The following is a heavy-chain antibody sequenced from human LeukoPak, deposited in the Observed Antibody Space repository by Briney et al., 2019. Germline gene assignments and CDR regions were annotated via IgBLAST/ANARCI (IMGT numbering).Heavy chain of an antibody. J-gene: IGHJ4*02. CDR3: ACDSGSYSAFDY. V-gene: IGHV3-21*01. Sequence: GGSLGLSCAASGFTFSSYSMNWVRQAPGKGLEWVSSISSSSSYIYYEDSVKGRFTISRDNAKNSLYLQMNSLRAEDTAVYYCACDSGSYSAFDYWGQGTLVTVSS. D-gene: IGHD1-26*01. CDR1: GFTFSSYS. CDR2: ISSSSSYI.